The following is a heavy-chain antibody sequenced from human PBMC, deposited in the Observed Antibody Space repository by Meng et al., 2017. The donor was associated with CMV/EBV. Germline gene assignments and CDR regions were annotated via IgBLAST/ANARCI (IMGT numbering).Heavy chain of an antibody. J-gene: IGHJ6*02. V-gene: IGHV1-18*01. CDR2: ISAYNGNT. CDR1: GYTFTSYG. D-gene: IGHD3-3*01. Sequence: ASVKVSCKASGYTFTSYGISWVRQAPGQGLEWMGWISAYNGNTNYAQKLQGRVTMTTDTSTSPAYMELRSLRSDDTAVYYCARVPDFWSGLDDGMDVWGQGTTVTVSS. CDR3: ARVPDFWSGLDDGMDV.